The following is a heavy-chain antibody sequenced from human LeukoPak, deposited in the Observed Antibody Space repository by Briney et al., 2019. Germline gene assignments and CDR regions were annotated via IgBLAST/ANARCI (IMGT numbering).Heavy chain of an antibody. Sequence: GRSLRLSCAASGFTFSSYAMHWVRQAPGKGLEGVAVISYDGSNKYYADSVKGRFTISRDNSKTTLYLQINSLRAEDTAVYYCARDTDESSILTGYYRPNYYYYGMDVWGQGTTVTVSS. CDR2: ISYDGSNK. CDR1: GFTFSSYA. J-gene: IGHJ6*02. D-gene: IGHD3-9*01. V-gene: IGHV3-30*04. CDR3: ARDTDESSILTGYYRPNYYYYGMDV.